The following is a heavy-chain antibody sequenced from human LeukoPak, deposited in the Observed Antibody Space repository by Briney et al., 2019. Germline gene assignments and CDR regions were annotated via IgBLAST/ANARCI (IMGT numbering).Heavy chain of an antibody. Sequence: GGSLRLSCAVSGFTVSTNYMPGVRQAPGKGLECVSVLYSGGSTYYAASVKGRFTISRDNSKNTLYLQMNSLRAEDTAVYYCARAFAAYCSGGSCYSGITMIRRPPDYWGQGTLVTVSS. D-gene: IGHD2-15*01. CDR1: GFTVSTNY. CDR2: LYSGGST. V-gene: IGHV3-66*01. CDR3: ARAFAAYCSGGSCYSGITMIRRPPDY. J-gene: IGHJ4*02.